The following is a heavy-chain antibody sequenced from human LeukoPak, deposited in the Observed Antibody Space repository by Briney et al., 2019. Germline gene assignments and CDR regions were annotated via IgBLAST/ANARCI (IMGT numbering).Heavy chain of an antibody. Sequence: ASVTVSCKASGYTFTSYDINWVRQATGQGLEWMGWMNPNSGNTGYAQKFQGRVTMTRNTSISTAYMELSSLRSEDTAVYYCASTYDILTGYYIWYYWGQGTLVTVSS. J-gene: IGHJ4*02. CDR3: ASTYDILTGYYIWYY. CDR2: MNPNSGNT. D-gene: IGHD3-9*01. CDR1: GYTFTSYD. V-gene: IGHV1-8*01.